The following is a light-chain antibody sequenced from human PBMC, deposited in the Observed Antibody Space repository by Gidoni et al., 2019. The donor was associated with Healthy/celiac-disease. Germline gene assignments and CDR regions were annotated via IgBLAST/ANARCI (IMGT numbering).Light chain of an antibody. CDR1: KLETKS. V-gene: IGLV3-21*02. CDR2: DDD. CDR3: QVWDSSVDLRV. J-gene: IGLJ2*01. Sequence: SYVLSQPPSLSVAPGLTATITCEGDKLETKSVHWYRQKAGQAPVLVVFDDDDRPSGVPDRISGSNSKHTATLSIPRVEPGDEADYFCQVWDSSVDLRVFGGGTSLTVL.